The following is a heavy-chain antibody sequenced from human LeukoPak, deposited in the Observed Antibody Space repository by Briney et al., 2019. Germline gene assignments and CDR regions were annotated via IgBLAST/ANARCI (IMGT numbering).Heavy chain of an antibody. CDR2: INHSGST. CDR1: GGSFSGYY. J-gene: IGHJ4*02. Sequence: SETLSLTCAVYGGSFSGYYWSWIRQPPGKGLEWIGEINHSGSTNYNPSLKSRVTISVDTSKNQFSLKLSSVTAADTAVYYCARETYYYDSSGYYYVRYFDYWGQGTLVTVSS. V-gene: IGHV4-34*01. D-gene: IGHD3-22*01. CDR3: ARETYYYDSSGYYYVRYFDY.